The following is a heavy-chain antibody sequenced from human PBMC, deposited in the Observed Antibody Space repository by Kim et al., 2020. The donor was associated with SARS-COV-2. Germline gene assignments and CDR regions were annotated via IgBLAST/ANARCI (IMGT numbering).Heavy chain of an antibody. CDR3: ARDLVHTGFDY. V-gene: IGHV1-3*01. CDR2: IHPGNGNI. Sequence: ASVKVSCKASGYTFTTFAIQWVRQASGQRLEWMGWIHPGNGNIKYSQHFQDRVTLTWDTSANTAYMEMSSLRSEDTAVYYGARDLVHTGFDYWGQGTL. CDR1: GYTFTTFA. J-gene: IGHJ4*02. D-gene: IGHD5-18*01.